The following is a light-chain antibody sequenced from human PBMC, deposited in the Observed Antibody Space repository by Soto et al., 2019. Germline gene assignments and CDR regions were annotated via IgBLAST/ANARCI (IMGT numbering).Light chain of an antibody. CDR2: AAS. V-gene: IGKV1-39*01. J-gene: IGKJ1*01. CDR3: QQSYSPPWT. Sequence: DIQMTQSPSSLSASVGDRVTITCRASQSITNYLNWYQQKPGKAPKLLIYAASSLQSGVPSRFSGSGSGTDFTLTISSLQPEDFAIYYCQQSYSPPWTFGQGTKVEIK. CDR1: QSITNY.